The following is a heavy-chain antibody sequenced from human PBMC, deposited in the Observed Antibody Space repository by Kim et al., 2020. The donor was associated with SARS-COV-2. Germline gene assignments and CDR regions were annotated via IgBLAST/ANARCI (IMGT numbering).Heavy chain of an antibody. Sequence: GGSLRLSCAASGFSFTTAWMSWVRQAPGKGLEWVARIKSNTLGGTTDYAAPVKGRFTISRDDSKNTLYLQMNSLKTEDTAVYYCATVVELFYWYFDLWGRGTLVTVSS. CDR2: IKSNTLGGTT. CDR1: GFSFTTAW. J-gene: IGHJ2*01. V-gene: IGHV3-15*01. CDR3: ATVVELFYWYFDL. D-gene: IGHD1-7*01.